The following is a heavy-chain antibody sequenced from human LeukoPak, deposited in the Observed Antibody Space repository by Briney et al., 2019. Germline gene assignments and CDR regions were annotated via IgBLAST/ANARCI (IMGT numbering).Heavy chain of an antibody. CDR1: GYTFTGHY. V-gene: IGHV1-2*02. CDR3: AREPYPPPWYYFDY. J-gene: IGHJ4*02. D-gene: IGHD2-8*02. CDR2: INPNSGGT. Sequence: WASVKVSCKASGYTFTGHYIHWVRQAPGQGLEWMGWINPNSGGTSCAQKFQGRVTMTRDTSISTAYMELSRLRSDDTAFYYCAREPYPPPWYYFDYWGQGTLVTVSS.